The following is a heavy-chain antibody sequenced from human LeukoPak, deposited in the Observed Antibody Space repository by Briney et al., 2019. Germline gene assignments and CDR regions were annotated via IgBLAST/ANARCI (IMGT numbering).Heavy chain of an antibody. CDR2: INPNSGGT. CDR1: GYTFTSYG. V-gene: IGHV1-2*02. Sequence: ASVKVSCKASGYTFTSYGISWVRQAPGQGLEWMGWINPNSGGTNYAQKFQGRVTMTRDTSISTAYMELSRLRSDDTAVYYCAREIGLYSSDYWGQGTLVTVSS. CDR3: AREIGLYSSDY. D-gene: IGHD3-22*01. J-gene: IGHJ4*02.